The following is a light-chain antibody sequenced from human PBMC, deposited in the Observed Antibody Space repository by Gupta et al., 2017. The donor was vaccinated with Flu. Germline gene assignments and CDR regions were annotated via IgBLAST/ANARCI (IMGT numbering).Light chain of an antibody. Sequence: PSSLSASVGDRVTITCQASQDISNYLNWYQQKPGKAPKLLIYDASNLETGVPSRFSGSGSGTDFTFTISSLQPEDIATYYCQQYDNPPLTFGQGTRMEIK. J-gene: IGKJ5*01. V-gene: IGKV1-33*01. CDR3: QQYDNPPLT. CDR1: QDISNY. CDR2: DAS.